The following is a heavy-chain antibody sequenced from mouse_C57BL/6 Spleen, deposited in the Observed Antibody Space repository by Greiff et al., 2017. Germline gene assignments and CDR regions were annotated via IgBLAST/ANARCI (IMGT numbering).Heavy chain of an antibody. D-gene: IGHD2-4*01. J-gene: IGHJ4*01. CDR1: GYTFTDYE. CDR3: TRFEYDLYAMDY. V-gene: IGHV1-15*01. Sequence: VQLQQSGAELVRPGASVTMSCKASGYTFTDYEMHWVKQTTVHGLEWIGAIDPETGGTAYNQKFKGKAILTADKSSSTSYMELRSLTSEDSAVYYCTRFEYDLYAMDYWGQGTSVTVSS. CDR2: IDPETGGT.